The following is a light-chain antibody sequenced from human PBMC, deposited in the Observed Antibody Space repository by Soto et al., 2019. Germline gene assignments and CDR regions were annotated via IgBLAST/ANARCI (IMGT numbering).Light chain of an antibody. Sequence: IVMTQFPATLSVSPGERATLSCRASQSVSSKLAWHQQKPGQAPRLLIYGTSTRATGIPARFSGSGSGTEFTLTISRLEPEDFAVYYCQQYGSSHEAFGQGTKVDIK. V-gene: IGKV3-15*01. CDR3: QQYGSSHEA. CDR2: GTS. CDR1: QSVSSK. J-gene: IGKJ1*01.